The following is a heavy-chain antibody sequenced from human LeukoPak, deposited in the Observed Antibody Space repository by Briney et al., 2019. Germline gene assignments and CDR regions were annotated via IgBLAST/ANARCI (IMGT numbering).Heavy chain of an antibody. CDR2: IWYDGTNK. V-gene: IGHV3-33*06. CDR1: GFTFSSYG. CDR3: AKDRGELPWSWFDP. Sequence: PERSQRLSCAASGFTFSSYGMHWVRQAPGKGLEWVALIWYDGTNKYYADSVKGRFTISRDNSKNTLYLEMNSLRAEDTAVYYCAKDRGELPWSWFDPWGQGTLVSVSS. J-gene: IGHJ5*02. D-gene: IGHD1-26*01.